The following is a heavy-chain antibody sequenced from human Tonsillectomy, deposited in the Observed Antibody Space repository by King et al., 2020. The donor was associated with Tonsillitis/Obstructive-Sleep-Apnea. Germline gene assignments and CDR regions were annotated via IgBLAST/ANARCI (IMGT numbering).Heavy chain of an antibody. CDR3: ARGGDIVVDPVTNWFDP. D-gene: IGHD2-2*01. CDR1: GGSFSGYY. CDR2: INHSGST. V-gene: IGHV4-34*01. J-gene: IGHJ5*02. Sequence: VQLQQWGARLLKPSETLSLTCAVYGGSFSGYYWSWIRQPPGKGLEWIGEINHSGSTNYNSPLKSRATILADTSKNQFSLKLSSVTAADTAVYYCARGGDIVVDPVTNWFDPGGQGTLVTVSS.